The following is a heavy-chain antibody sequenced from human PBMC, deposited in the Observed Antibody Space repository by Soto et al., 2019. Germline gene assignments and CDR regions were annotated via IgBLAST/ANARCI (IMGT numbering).Heavy chain of an antibody. CDR2: IYYSGST. CDR3: AGQDQQLVFEFDY. Sequence: QLQLQESGPGLVKPSETLSLTCTVSGGSISSSSYYWGWIRQPPGKGLEWIGSIYYSGSTYYNPPLKSRVTISVDTSNNQFSLKLSFVTAADTAVYYCAGQDQQLVFEFDYWGQGTLVTVSS. J-gene: IGHJ4*02. D-gene: IGHD6-13*01. V-gene: IGHV4-39*01. CDR1: GGSISSSSYY.